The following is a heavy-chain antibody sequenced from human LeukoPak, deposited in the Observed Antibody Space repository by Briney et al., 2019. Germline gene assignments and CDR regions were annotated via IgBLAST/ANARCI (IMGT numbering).Heavy chain of an antibody. J-gene: IGHJ4*02. CDR2: VFISGNT. D-gene: IGHD5-18*01. CDR3: VRQGYNYGAFNA. Sequence: PSDTLSLTCAVSGDSIGCCYWTWIRQSAGKGLEWIGRVFISGNTNYNPSLQGRVTMSVDRSKSQFSLRLRSVTAADTAVYYCVRQGYNYGAFNAWGQGTLVTVSS. CDR1: GDSIGCCY. V-gene: IGHV4-4*07.